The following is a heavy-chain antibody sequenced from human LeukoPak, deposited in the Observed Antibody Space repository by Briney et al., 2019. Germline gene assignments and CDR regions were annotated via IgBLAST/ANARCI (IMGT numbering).Heavy chain of an antibody. Sequence: SETLSLTCAVSGGSISSGGYSWSWIRQPPAKGLEWIGYIYHSGSTYYNPSLKSRVTISVDRSKNQFSLKLSSVTAADTAVYYCARGARDGYNPFDYWGQGTLVTVSS. CDR2: IYHSGST. J-gene: IGHJ4*02. V-gene: IGHV4-30-2*01. CDR3: ARGARDGYNPFDY. D-gene: IGHD5-24*01. CDR1: GGSISSGGYS.